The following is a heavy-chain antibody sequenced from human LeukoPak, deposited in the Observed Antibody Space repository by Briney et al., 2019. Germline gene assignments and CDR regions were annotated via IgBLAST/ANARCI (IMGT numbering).Heavy chain of an antibody. J-gene: IGHJ4*02. D-gene: IGHD3-10*01. CDR3: ARDLGSGSGDY. CDR1: GFTVSSNY. CDR2: IYSGGST. V-gene: IGHV3-53*01. Sequence: GGSLRLSCAHSGFTVSSNYMSWVRQAPGKGLEWVSVIYSGGSTYYADSVKGRFTISRDNSKNTLYLQMNSLRAEDTAVYYCARDLGSGSGDYWGQGTLVTVSS.